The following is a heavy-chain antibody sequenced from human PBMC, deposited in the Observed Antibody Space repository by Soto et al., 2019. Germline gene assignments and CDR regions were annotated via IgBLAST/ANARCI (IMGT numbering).Heavy chain of an antibody. CDR1: GGSISSGGYY. CDR3: ARAPTTANEYYYGMDV. CDR2: IYYSGST. D-gene: IGHD2-2*01. V-gene: IGHV4-31*03. J-gene: IGHJ6*02. Sequence: SETLSLTCTVSGGSISSGGYYWSWIRQHPGKGLEWIGYIYYSGSTYYNPSLKSRVTISVDTSKNQFSLKLSSVTAADTAVYYCARAPTTANEYYYGMDVWGQGTTVTVSS.